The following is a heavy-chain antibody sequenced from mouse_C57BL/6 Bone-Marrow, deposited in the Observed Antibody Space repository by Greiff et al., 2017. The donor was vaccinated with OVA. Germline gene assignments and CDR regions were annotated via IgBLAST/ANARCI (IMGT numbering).Heavy chain of an antibody. Sequence: VQLQQPGAELVKPGASVKLSCKASGYTFTSYWMQWVKQRPGQGLEWIGEIDPSDSYTNYNQKFKGKATLTVDTSSSTAYMQLSSLTSEDSAVYYCASYYGYAWFAYWGQGTLVTVSA. CDR3: ASYYGYAWFAY. V-gene: IGHV1-50*01. J-gene: IGHJ3*01. D-gene: IGHD2-2*01. CDR1: GYTFTSYW. CDR2: IDPSDSYT.